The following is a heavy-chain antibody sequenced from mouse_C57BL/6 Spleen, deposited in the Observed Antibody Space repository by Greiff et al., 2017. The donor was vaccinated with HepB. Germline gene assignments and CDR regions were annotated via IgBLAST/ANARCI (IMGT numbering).Heavy chain of an antibody. V-gene: IGHV3-6*01. CDR3: AREWGLLPRVWYFDV. J-gene: IGHJ1*03. CDR2: ISYDGSN. Sequence: EVKLEESGPGLVKPSQSLSLTCSVTGYSITSGYYWNWIRQFPGNTLEWMGYISYDGSNNYNPSLKNRISITRDTSKNQFFLKLNSVTTEDTATYYCAREWGLLPRVWYFDVWGTGTTVTVSS. D-gene: IGHD2-10*01. CDR1: GYSITSGYY.